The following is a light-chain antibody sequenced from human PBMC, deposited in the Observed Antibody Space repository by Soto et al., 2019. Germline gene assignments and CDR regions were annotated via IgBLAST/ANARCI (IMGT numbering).Light chain of an antibody. J-gene: IGKJ1*01. CDR2: GAS. V-gene: IGKV3-15*01. CDR3: QQYNTWLWT. CDR1: QSVNAN. Sequence: EVVMTQSPATLSVSPGERATLSCRASQSVNANLAWYQQKPGQAPRLLIHGASNRATGIPARFSGSGFGTEVTLSISSLLSEDFAVYYCQQYNTWLWTFGQGTKVDI.